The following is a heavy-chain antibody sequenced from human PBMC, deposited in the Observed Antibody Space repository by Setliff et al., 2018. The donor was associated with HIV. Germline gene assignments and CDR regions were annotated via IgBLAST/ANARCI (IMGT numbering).Heavy chain of an antibody. D-gene: IGHD3-22*01. Sequence: PGGSLRLSCAASGFTFSSYTINWVRQAPGQGLEWVSTISGSGHSTYYADFVGGRFIISRDNSENTLYLQMNSLRADDTALYYCTRGPRDYDSSGYTSWGQGPLVTVSS. CDR3: TRGPRDYDSSGYTS. CDR1: GFTFSSYT. CDR2: ISGSGHST. J-gene: IGHJ4*02. V-gene: IGHV3-23*01.